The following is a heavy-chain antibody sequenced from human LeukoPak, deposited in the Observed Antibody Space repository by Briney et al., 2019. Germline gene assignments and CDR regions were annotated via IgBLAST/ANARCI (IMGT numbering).Heavy chain of an antibody. D-gene: IGHD3-22*01. CDR3: ARTQPDYYDSSGSLPGYYYYMDV. Sequence: SVKVSCKASGGTFSSYAISWVRQAPGQGLEWMGGIIPIFGTANYAQKSQGRVTITADESTSTAYMELSSLRSEDTAVYYCARTQPDYYDSSGSLPGYYYYMDVWGKGTTVTVSS. J-gene: IGHJ6*03. CDR1: GGTFSSYA. V-gene: IGHV1-69*01. CDR2: IIPIFGTA.